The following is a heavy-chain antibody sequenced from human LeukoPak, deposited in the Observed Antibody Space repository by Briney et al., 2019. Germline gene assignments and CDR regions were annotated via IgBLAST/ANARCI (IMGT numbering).Heavy chain of an antibody. Sequence: GLEWMGWINTNTGNPTYAQGFTGRFVFSLDTSVSTAYLQISSLKAEDTAVYYCATQDAFDIWGQGTMVTVSS. CDR2: INTNTGNP. CDR3: ATQDAFDI. J-gene: IGHJ3*02. V-gene: IGHV7-4-1*02.